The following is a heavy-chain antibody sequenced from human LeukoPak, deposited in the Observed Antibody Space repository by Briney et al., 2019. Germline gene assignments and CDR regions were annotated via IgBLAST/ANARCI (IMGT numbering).Heavy chain of an antibody. Sequence: GGSLRLSCAASGFTFSSYGMHWVRQAPGKGLEWVAVIWYDGSNKYYADSVKGRFTISRDNSKNTLYLQMNSLRAEDTAIYYCARCGGSYYGYFDYWGQGTLVTVSS. CDR2: IWYDGSNK. CDR1: GFTFSSYG. D-gene: IGHD1-26*01. V-gene: IGHV3-33*01. J-gene: IGHJ4*02. CDR3: ARCGGSYYGYFDY.